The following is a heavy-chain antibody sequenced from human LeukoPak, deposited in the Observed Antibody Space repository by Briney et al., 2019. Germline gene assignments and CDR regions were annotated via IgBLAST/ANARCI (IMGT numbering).Heavy chain of an antibody. V-gene: IGHV4-61*09. Sequence: PSQTLSLACNVSGGSINSGRYYWSWIRQPAGRGLEWIGHISTSGRTSYSPSLKSRVTISVDTSKNQFSLKMSSVSAADTAVYYCARGLHGYTYGYVPWELYYYMDVWGKGTTVTISS. CDR2: ISTSGRT. J-gene: IGHJ6*03. CDR1: GGSINSGRYY. D-gene: IGHD5-18*01. CDR3: ARGLHGYTYGYVPWELYYYMDV.